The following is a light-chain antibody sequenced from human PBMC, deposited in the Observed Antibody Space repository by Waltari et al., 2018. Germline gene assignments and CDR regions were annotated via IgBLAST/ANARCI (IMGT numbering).Light chain of an antibody. CDR3: SSFTSSTTGI. CDR2: DVT. Sequence: SALTQPDSVSGSPGQSITIPCSGLSSDSGGYNYVSWYQQHPGEAPKLIIYDVTNRPSGVSDRFSGSKSGSSASLTISGLQPDDEADYYCSSFTSSTTGIFGGGTKLTVL. V-gene: IGLV2-14*03. J-gene: IGLJ2*01. CDR1: SSDSGGYNY.